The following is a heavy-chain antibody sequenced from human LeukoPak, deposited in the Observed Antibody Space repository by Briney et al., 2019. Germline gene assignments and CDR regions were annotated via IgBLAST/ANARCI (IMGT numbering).Heavy chain of an antibody. CDR2: IYYSGST. Sequence: PSETLSLTCAVSGGSISSGGYSWSWIRQPPGKGLEWIGYIYYSGSTYYNPSLKSRVTISVDTSKNQFSLKLSSVTAADTAVYYCARDPSEGAFNYWGQGTLVTVSS. J-gene: IGHJ4*02. V-gene: IGHV4-30-4*07. D-gene: IGHD4/OR15-4a*01. CDR1: GGSISSGGYS. CDR3: ARDPSEGAFNY.